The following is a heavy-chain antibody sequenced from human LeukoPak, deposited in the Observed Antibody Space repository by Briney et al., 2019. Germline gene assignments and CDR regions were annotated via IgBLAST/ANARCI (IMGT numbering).Heavy chain of an antibody. Sequence: MAGGSLRLSCAASGFTFSSYSMNWVRQAPGKGLEWVSSISSSSSSYIYYADSVKGRFTISRDNAKNSLYLQMNSLRAEDTAVYYCARDGDIAVAVLKLDYWGQGTLVTVSS. CDR3: ARDGDIAVAVLKLDY. V-gene: IGHV3-21*01. D-gene: IGHD6-19*01. CDR2: ISSSSSSYI. J-gene: IGHJ4*02. CDR1: GFTFSSYS.